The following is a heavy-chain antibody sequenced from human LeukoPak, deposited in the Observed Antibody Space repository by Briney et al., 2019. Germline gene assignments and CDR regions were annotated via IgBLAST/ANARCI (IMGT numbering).Heavy chain of an antibody. CDR2: INSDGSST. CDR3: ARDSRRELRAFDY. D-gene: IGHD1-7*01. V-gene: IGHV3-74*01. J-gene: IGHJ4*02. Sequence: PGGSLRLSCAASGFTFSSYWMHWVRQAPGKGLVWVSRINSDGSSTSYVDSVKGRFTISRDNAKNTLYLQMNSLRAEDTAVYYCARDSRRELRAFDYWGQGTLVTVSS. CDR1: GFTFSSYW.